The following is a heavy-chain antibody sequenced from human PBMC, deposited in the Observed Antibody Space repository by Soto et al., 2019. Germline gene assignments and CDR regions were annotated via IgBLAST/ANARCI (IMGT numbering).Heavy chain of an antibody. J-gene: IGHJ4*02. Sequence: GGSLRLSCAASGFTFSSYGMHWVRQAPGKGLEWVAVIWYDGSNKYYADSVKGRFTISRDNPKNTLYLQMNSLRAEDTAVYYCARDDAAHSSSLFDYWGQGTLVTVSS. CDR3: ARDDAAHSSSLFDY. CDR2: IWYDGSNK. V-gene: IGHV3-33*01. D-gene: IGHD6-13*01. CDR1: GFTFSSYG.